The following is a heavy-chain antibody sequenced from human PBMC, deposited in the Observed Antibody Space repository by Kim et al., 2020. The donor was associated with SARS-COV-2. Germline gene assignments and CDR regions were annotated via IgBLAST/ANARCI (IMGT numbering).Heavy chain of an antibody. CDR3: AKDYSGDYYDSSGYPRYGMDV. D-gene: IGHD3-22*01. J-gene: IGHJ6*02. Sequence: GGSLRLSCAASGFTFSSYAMSWVRQAPGKGLEWVSAISGSGGSTYYADSVKGRFTISRDNSKNTLYLQMNSLRAEDTAVYYCAKDYSGDYYDSSGYPRYGMDVWGQGTTVTVSS. CDR2: ISGSGGST. CDR1: GFTFSSYA. V-gene: IGHV3-23*01.